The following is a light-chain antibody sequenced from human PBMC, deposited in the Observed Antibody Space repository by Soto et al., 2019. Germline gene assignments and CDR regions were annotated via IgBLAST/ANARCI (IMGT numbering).Light chain of an antibody. J-gene: IGKJ4*01. CDR2: DSS. Sequence: EIVLKQFPATLSLSPGDGATLSCRASQSVSSDLAWYQQKRGQAPRLLIYDSSNRATGIPARFSGSGSGTDFSLRISSLEPEDFAVYYCPQRSVWPLTCGGGNKVEIK. V-gene: IGKV3-11*01. CDR3: PQRSVWPLT. CDR1: QSVSSD.